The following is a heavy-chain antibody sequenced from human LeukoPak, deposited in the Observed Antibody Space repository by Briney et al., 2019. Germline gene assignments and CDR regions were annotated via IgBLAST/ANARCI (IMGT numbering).Heavy chain of an antibody. CDR1: GYTFTGYY. D-gene: IGHD1-26*01. Sequence: ASVKVSCKASGYTFTGYYMHWVRQAPGQGVEWMGWINPNSGGTNYPQKFQGRVTMTRDTSISTAYMELSRLRSDDTAVYYCARAKRPLGSYYYDYWGQGTLVTVSS. J-gene: IGHJ4*02. CDR2: INPNSGGT. V-gene: IGHV1-2*02. CDR3: ARAKRPLGSYYYDY.